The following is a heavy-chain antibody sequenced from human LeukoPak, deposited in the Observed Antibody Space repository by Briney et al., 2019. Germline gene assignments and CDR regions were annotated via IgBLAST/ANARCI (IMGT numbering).Heavy chain of an antibody. Sequence: PSETLSLTCAVYGGSFSGYYWSWIRQPPGKGLEWIGYIYYSGSTNYNPSLKSRVTISVDTSKNQFSLKLSSVTAADTAVYYCAKSDLPPNWFDPWGQGTLVTVSS. CDR1: GGSFSGYY. CDR3: AKSDLPPNWFDP. J-gene: IGHJ5*02. CDR2: IYYSGST. D-gene: IGHD2-21*01. V-gene: IGHV4-59*01.